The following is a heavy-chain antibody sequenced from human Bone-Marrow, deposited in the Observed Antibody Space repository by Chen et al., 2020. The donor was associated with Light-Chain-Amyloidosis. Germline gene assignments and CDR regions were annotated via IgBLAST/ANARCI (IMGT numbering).Heavy chain of an antibody. V-gene: IGHV5-51*01. CDR2: IYPDDSDA. CDR1: GYTFPNYW. CDR3: ARRRDGYNFDY. Sequence: EVQLEQSGPEVKKPGESLKISCKGSGYTFPNYWIGWVRQMPGKGLGWMGVIYPDDSDARYSPSFEGQVTISADKSFTTAYLQWRSLKASDTAMYYCARRRDGYNFDYWGQGTLVTVSS. D-gene: IGHD5-12*01. J-gene: IGHJ4*02.